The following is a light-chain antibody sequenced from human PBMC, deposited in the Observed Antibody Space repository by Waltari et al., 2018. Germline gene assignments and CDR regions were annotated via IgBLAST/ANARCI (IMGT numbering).Light chain of an antibody. CDR1: AGAVTGSHY. V-gene: IGLV7-46*01. CDR3: WLHYSGAVL. CDR2: NTS. J-gene: IGLJ2*01. Sequence: QAVVTQEHSLPVSPGGTVTLTCGSSAGAVTGSHYPYWFQQKPGQAPRTLIYNTSNKLSWTPARFSGSLLGGKAALTLSGAQPEDEAEYYCWLHYSGAVLFGGGTRLTVL.